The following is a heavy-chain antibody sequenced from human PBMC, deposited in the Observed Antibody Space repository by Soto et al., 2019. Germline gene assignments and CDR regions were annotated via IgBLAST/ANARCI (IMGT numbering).Heavy chain of an antibody. CDR1: GFTFTSSA. CDR2: IVVGSGNT. CDR3: ASSQGLADYLWGSYRPNAIDI. V-gene: IGHV1-58*01. D-gene: IGHD3-16*02. J-gene: IGHJ3*02. Sequence: SVKVSCKASGFTFTSSAVQWVRQARGQRLEWIGWIVVGSGNTNYAQKFQERVTITRDMSTSTAYMELSSLRSEDTAVYYCASSQGLADYLWGSYRPNAIDIWGQGTMVTVSS.